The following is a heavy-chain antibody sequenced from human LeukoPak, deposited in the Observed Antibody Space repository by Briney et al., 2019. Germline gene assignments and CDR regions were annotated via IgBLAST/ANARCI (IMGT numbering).Heavy chain of an antibody. CDR3: ALVVVTPPFDY. CDR2: IYYSGTT. D-gene: IGHD3-22*01. CDR1: GGSISSTGFS. Sequence: PSETLSLTCTVSGGSISSTGFSWGWVRRPPGKGLEWIGSIYYSGTTYYSPSLKGRVTISVDTSKNQFSLKLSSVTAADTAVYYCALVVVTPPFDYWGQGTLVTVSS. V-gene: IGHV4-39*07. J-gene: IGHJ4*02.